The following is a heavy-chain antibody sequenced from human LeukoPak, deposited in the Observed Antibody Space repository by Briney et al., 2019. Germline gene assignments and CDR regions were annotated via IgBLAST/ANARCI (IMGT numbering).Heavy chain of an antibody. CDR1: GFTFSSYA. J-gene: IGHJ6*02. CDR3: AKVPYSDYGSGRPPFMDA. CDR2: LSDSGGDT. Sequence: PGGFLRLSCAASGFTFSSYAMSWVRQAPGQGLEWVSTLSDSGGDTYYAASVKGRFTISRDNSTSTLYLQMNSLRAEDTAVYYCAKVPYSDYGSGRPPFMDAWGQGTTVAISS. D-gene: IGHD3-10*01. V-gene: IGHV3-23*01.